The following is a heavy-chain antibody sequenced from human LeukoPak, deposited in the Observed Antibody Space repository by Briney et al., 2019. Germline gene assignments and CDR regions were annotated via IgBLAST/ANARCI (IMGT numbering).Heavy chain of an antibody. V-gene: IGHV4-4*09. CDR1: GVSISSYY. CDR3: ARHERCGYSSSPPVY. J-gene: IGHJ4*02. D-gene: IGHD6-6*01. CDR2: IYTSGGT. Sequence: SETLSLTCTVSGVSISSYYWSWIRQPPGKGLEWIGYIYTSGGTNYNPSLKSRLTISVDTSNQQYSLTLSSVTDADTHVYYCARHERCGYSSSPPVYWGQGTLVTVSS.